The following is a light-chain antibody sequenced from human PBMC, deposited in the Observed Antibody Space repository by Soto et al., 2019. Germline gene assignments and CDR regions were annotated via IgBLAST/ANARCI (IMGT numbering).Light chain of an antibody. Sequence: EIGLTQSPCTLSLSPGESATLSCRASQSVSSYLAWYQQKPGQAPRLLIYGASSRATGIPDRFSGSGSGTDFTLIINRLEPEDFAAYYCQQYGSSLITFGQGTRLEIK. V-gene: IGKV3-20*01. J-gene: IGKJ5*01. CDR3: QQYGSSLIT. CDR2: GAS. CDR1: QSVSSY.